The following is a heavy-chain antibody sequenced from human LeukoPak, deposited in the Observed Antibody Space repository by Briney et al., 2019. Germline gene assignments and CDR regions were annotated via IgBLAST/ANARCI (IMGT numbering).Heavy chain of an antibody. V-gene: IGHV3-48*01. J-gene: IGHJ4*02. CDR2: ISSVTNTI. D-gene: IGHD4-17*01. CDR1: GFTFSNSG. CDR3: ARPDDYGDYFDY. Sequence: GGSLRLSCAASGFTFSNSGMNWVRQAPGKGLEWPSYISSVTNTIYYADSVKGRFTISRDNARNSLYLQMNSLRAEDTAVYYCARPDDYGDYFDYWGQGTLVTVSS.